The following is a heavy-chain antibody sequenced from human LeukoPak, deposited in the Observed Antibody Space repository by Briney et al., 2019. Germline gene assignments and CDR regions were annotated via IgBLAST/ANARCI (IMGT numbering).Heavy chain of an antibody. J-gene: IGHJ4*02. D-gene: IGHD3-10*01. CDR2: ISSDGSST. Sequence: PGGSLRLSCAASGFSFSSYWMHWVRQAPGKGLVWVSRISSDGSSTIYADSVKGRFTISRDNAKNTLYLQMNSLRAEDTAVYYCARLGSGSTLYCWGQGILVTVSS. CDR3: ARLGSGSTLYC. CDR1: GFSFSSYW. V-gene: IGHV3-74*01.